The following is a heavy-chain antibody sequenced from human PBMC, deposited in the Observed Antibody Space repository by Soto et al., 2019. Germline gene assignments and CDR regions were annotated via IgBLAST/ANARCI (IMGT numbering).Heavy chain of an antibody. D-gene: IGHD6-19*01. V-gene: IGHV3-43*01. CDR3: AKFQGGGPIAVAGTPNDAFDI. CDR2: ISWDGGST. CDR1: GFTFDDYT. Sequence: GSLRLSCAASGFTFDDYTMHWVRQAPGKGLEWVSLISWDGGSTYYADSVKGRFTISRDNSKNSLYLQMNSLRTEDTALYYCAKFQGGGPIAVAGTPNDAFDIWGQGTMVTVSS. J-gene: IGHJ3*02.